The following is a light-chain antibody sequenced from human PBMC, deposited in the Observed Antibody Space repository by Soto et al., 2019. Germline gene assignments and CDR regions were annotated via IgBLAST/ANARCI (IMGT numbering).Light chain of an antibody. CDR3: QHYDHLPIT. CDR2: DAS. V-gene: IGKV1-33*01. Sequence: DIHMTQSPSSLSASVGDRVTITCQASQDITNYLNWYQQKPGKAPRLLLYDASSLETGVPSRFSGSGSGTDFTFTISSLQPEDIATYYCQHYDHLPITFGQGTRLEIK. CDR1: QDITNY. J-gene: IGKJ5*01.